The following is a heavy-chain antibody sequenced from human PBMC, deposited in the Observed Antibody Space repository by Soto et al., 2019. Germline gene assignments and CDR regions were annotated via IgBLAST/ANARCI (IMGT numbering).Heavy chain of an antibody. CDR3: ATPLPNYDYIWGSHYYMDV. CDR2: IYSGGST. D-gene: IGHD3-16*01. Sequence: GGSLRLSCAASGFTVSSNYMSWVRQAPGKGLEWVSVIYSGGSTYYADSVKGRFTISRHNSKNTLYLQMNSLRAEDTAVYYCATPLPNYDYIWGSHYYMDVWGKGTTVTVSS. J-gene: IGHJ6*03. CDR1: GFTVSSNY. V-gene: IGHV3-53*04.